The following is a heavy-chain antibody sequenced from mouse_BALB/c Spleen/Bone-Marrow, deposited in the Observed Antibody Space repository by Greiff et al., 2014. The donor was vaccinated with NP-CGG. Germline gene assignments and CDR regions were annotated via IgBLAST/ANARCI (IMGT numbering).Heavy chain of an antibody. CDR1: GYSFTNYW. J-gene: IGHJ4*01. Sequence: VKLVESGAELVKPGDSVKVSCKASGYSFTNYWMHWVKQRPGQGLEWIGEINPSNGRTNYNEKFKSKVALTVDKSSSTAYMQLSSLTSEDSAVYYCARWQGNYVGYAFDYWGQGTSVTVSS. CDR3: ARWQGNYVGYAFDY. V-gene: IGHV1S81*02. CDR2: INPSNGRT. D-gene: IGHD2-1*01.